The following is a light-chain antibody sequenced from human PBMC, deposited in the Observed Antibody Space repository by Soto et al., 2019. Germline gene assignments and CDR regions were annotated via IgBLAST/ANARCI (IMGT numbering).Light chain of an antibody. J-gene: IGKJ1*01. CDR2: GAS. Sequence: EIEMTQSPATLSVSPGERATLSCRASQSVSTYLAWYQQRPGQAPRLLIYGASTRATGIPARFTGSGSGTEFILTITSLQSEDSAVYYCQEYNTWPWTFGQGTKVDIK. V-gene: IGKV3-15*01. CDR1: QSVSTY. CDR3: QEYNTWPWT.